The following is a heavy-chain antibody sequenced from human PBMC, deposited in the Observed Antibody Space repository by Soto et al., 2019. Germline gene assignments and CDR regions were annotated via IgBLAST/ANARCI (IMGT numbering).Heavy chain of an antibody. CDR3: ARDRSGSPFDY. CDR2: ISSSSTTT. D-gene: IGHD1-26*01. J-gene: IGHJ4*02. CDR1: GFTFSTYG. V-gene: IGHV3-48*02. Sequence: VQLVESGGGLVQPGGSLRLSCAASGFTFSTYGMNWVRQSPGKGLEWLSYISSSSTTTFYGDSVKGRFTISRDNAKNSLLLQMSSLRDADTGVYFCARDRSGSPFDYWGQGTLVTVSS.